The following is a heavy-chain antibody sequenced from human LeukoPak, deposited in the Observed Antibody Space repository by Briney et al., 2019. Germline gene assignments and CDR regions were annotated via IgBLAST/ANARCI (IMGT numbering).Heavy chain of an antibody. CDR3: VKERGWGAPYYYGVDV. CDR2: ISGSGGST. D-gene: IGHD3-16*01. CDR1: GFTFSSYA. Sequence: GGSLRLSCAASGFTFSSYAMSWVRQAPGKGLEWVSAISGSGGSTYYADSVKGRFSISRDNSKNTLYLQVNSLRDEDTAVYYCVKERGWGAPYYYGVDVWGQGTTVTVSS. J-gene: IGHJ6*02. V-gene: IGHV3-23*01.